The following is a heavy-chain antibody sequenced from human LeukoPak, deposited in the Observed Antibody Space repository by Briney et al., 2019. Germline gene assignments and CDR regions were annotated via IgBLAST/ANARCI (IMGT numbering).Heavy chain of an antibody. Sequence: GFLRLSCAASGFTFSTYAMSWVRQAPGKGLEWVSAVSGGGGTTHYADSVKGRFTISRDNSENTLSLRMTSLRDEDTAVYYCAKEFYFATAVWGQGTTVTVSS. D-gene: IGHD2-15*01. J-gene: IGHJ6*02. V-gene: IGHV3-23*01. CDR3: AKEFYFATAV. CDR2: VSGGGGTT. CDR1: GFTFSTYA.